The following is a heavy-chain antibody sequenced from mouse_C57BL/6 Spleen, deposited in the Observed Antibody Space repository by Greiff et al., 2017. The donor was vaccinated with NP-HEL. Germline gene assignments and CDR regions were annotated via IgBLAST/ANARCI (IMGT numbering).Heavy chain of an antibody. Sequence: VKLMESGAELVRPGTSVKVSCKASGYAFTNYLIEWVKQRPGQGLEWIGVINPGSGGTNYNEKFKGKATLTADKSSSTAYMQLSSLTSEDSAVYFCAGGGSWFAYWGQGTLVTVSA. CDR3: AGGGSWFAY. V-gene: IGHV1-54*01. CDR1: GYAFTNYL. J-gene: IGHJ3*01. D-gene: IGHD1-1*01. CDR2: INPGSGGT.